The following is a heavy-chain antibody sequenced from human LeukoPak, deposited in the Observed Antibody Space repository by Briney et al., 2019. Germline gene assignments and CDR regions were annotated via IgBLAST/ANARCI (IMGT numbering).Heavy chain of an antibody. V-gene: IGHV3-66*04. Sequence: GGSLRLSCVASGFAFSGNYMSWVRQAPGGGLEWVSLIHSTFDTSYTDSVRGRFTISRDNSKNTVYLQMNSLRVEDTAVYYCASHGGQSSAPFIDFWGQGTLVTVSS. J-gene: IGHJ4*02. CDR2: IHSTFDT. CDR1: GFAFSGNY. D-gene: IGHD3-10*01. CDR3: ASHGGQSSAPFIDF.